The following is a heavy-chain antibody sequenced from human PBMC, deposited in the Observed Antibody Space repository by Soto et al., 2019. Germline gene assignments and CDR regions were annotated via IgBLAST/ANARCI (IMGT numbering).Heavy chain of an antibody. J-gene: IGHJ6*02. D-gene: IGHD3-10*01. V-gene: IGHV3-43*01. CDR2: ISWDGGST. CDR1: GFTFDDYT. Sequence: PGGSLRLSCAASGFTFDDYTMHWVRQAPGKGLEWVSLISWDGGSTYYADSVKGRFTISRDNSKNSLYLQVNSLRTEDTALYYCAKDRRLLGELLPNTHYYYYYCCMDVWGQGTTVTVSS. CDR3: AKDRRLLGELLPNTHYYYYYCCMDV.